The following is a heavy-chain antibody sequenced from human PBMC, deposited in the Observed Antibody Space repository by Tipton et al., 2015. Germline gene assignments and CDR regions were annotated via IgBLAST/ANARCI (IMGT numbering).Heavy chain of an antibody. CDR2: IWYDESNK. CDR3: ARGYYDFWSGYYSAGAAQLDY. CDR1: GFTFSDHY. J-gene: IGHJ4*02. Sequence: SLRLSCAASGFTFSDHYMHWVRQAPGKGLEWVAVIWYDESNKYYADSVKGRFTISRDNSKNTLYLQMNSLRAEDTAVYHCARGYYDFWSGYYSAGAAQLDYWGQGTLVTVSS. V-gene: IGHV3-33*08. D-gene: IGHD3-3*01.